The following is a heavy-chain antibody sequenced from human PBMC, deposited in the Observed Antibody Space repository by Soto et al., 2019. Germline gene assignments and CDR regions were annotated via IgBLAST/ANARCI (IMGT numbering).Heavy chain of an antibody. V-gene: IGHV4-34*01. CDR1: GGSFSGYY. Sequence: SETLSLTCAVYGGSFSGYYWSWIRQPPGKGLEWIGEINHSGSTNYNPSLKSRVTISVDTSKNQFSLKLSSVTAADTAVYYCARGGGIRGWFGELLFWFDPWGQGTLVTVSS. J-gene: IGHJ5*02. D-gene: IGHD3-10*01. CDR2: INHSGST. CDR3: ARGGGIRGWFGELLFWFDP.